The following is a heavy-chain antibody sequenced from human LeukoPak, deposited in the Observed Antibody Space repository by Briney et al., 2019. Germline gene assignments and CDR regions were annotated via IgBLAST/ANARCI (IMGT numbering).Heavy chain of an antibody. J-gene: IGHJ4*02. D-gene: IGHD4-11*01. CDR2: IIPSSGST. Sequence: ASVKVSCKASGYAFTSYHIHWMRQAPGQELGWMGIIIPSSGSTTYAQKFQGRVTMTRDTSTSTVYMELSSLTCDDTAVYFCARSDYNDYRGLGFWGQGTLVTVSS. V-gene: IGHV1-46*01. CDR3: ARSDYNDYRGLGF. CDR1: GYAFTSYH.